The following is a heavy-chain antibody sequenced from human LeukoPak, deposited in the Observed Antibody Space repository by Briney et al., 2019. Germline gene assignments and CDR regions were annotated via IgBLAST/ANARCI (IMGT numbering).Heavy chain of an antibody. J-gene: IGHJ4*02. D-gene: IGHD1-26*01. V-gene: IGHV4-59*08. CDR3: ARGRPYSGGYHLDY. CDR1: GGSISSYY. CDR2: IYYSGST. Sequence: TASETLSLTCTVSGGSISSYYWSWIRQPPGKGLEWIGYIYYSGSTNYNPSLKSRVTISVDTSKNQFFLKLNSVTAADTAVYYCARGRPYSGGYHLDYWGQGTLVTVSP.